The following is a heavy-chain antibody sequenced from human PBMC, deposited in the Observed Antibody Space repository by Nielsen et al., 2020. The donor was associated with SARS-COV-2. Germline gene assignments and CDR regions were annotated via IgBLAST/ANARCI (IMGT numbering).Heavy chain of an antibody. Sequence: GESLKISCAASGFTFSNAWMSWVRQAPGKGLEWVGRIKSKTDGGTTDYAAPVKGRFTIPRDDSKNTLYLQMNSLKTEDTAVYYCTTNVGRSGYYPPLYYYYGMDVWGQGTTVTVSS. CDR2: IKSKTDGGTT. CDR3: TTNVGRSGYYPPLYYYYGMDV. J-gene: IGHJ6*02. D-gene: IGHD3-22*01. CDR1: GFTFSNAW. V-gene: IGHV3-15*01.